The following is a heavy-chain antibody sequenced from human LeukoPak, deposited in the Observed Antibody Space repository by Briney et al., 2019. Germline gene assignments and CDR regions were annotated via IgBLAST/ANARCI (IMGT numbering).Heavy chain of an antibody. D-gene: IGHD4-17*01. Sequence: PGGSLRLSCAASEFTFSTYAMSWVRQAPGKGLEWVSSTSISGGDTHYTDSVKGRFTISRDNSKNTLYLQMHSLRAEDTAIYYCATEIRPNDYWGQGTLVTVSS. CDR3: ATEIRPNDY. CDR1: EFTFSTYA. V-gene: IGHV3-23*01. J-gene: IGHJ4*02. CDR2: TSISGGDT.